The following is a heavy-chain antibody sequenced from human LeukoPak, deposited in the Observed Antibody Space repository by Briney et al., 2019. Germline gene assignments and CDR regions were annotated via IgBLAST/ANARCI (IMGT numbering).Heavy chain of an antibody. V-gene: IGHV3-30*02. CDR1: GFTFSSYS. D-gene: IGHD6-6*01. CDR2: IREDGSDK. CDR3: GNEDGTSDV. Sequence: GGSLRLSCAASGFTFSSYSMNWVRQAPGKGLEWVAFIREDGSDKYYEDSVKGRFFVSRDNSKSKMFLQMNSLTPEDTAVYYCGNEDGTSDVWGQGTMVNVS. J-gene: IGHJ3*01.